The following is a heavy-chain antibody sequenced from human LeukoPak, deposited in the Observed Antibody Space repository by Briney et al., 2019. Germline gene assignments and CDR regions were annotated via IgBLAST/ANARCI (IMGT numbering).Heavy chain of an antibody. CDR2: ISTSGTI. V-gene: IGHV3-48*01. J-gene: IGHJ4*02. CDR1: GFTFSNYR. Sequence: GGSLRLSCAASGFTFSNYRMNWVRQAPGKGLEWVSYISTSGTIYYADSVKGRFTISRDNAKNSLYLQMNSLRAEDTAVYYCVRDCSGGSCPLDYWGQGTLVTVSS. D-gene: IGHD2-15*01. CDR3: VRDCSGGSCPLDY.